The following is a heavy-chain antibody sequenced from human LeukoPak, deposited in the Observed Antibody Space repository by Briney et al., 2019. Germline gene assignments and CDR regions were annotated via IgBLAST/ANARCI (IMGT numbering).Heavy chain of an antibody. D-gene: IGHD7-27*01. Sequence: SEALSLTCTVSGDFITAYYWSWIRQPPGKGLEWIGYVYYTGSTEYNPSLRSRVTISLEMSKHQFSLDLTSVTAADTAVYYCASNTGTVFDYWGQGALVTVSS. J-gene: IGHJ4*02. CDR2: VYYTGST. CDR3: ASNTGTVFDY. V-gene: IGHV4-59*01. CDR1: GDFITAYY.